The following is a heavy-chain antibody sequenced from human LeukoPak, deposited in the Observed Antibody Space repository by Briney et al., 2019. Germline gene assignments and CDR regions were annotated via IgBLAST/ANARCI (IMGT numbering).Heavy chain of an antibody. V-gene: IGHV4-39*01. Sequence: PLETLSLTCTVSGGSISSSSYYWGWIRQPPGKGLEWIGSIYYSGSTYYNPSLKSRVTISVDTSKNQFSLKLSSVTAADTAVYYCARGIDYYGSGSYGARFDYWGQGTLVTVSS. CDR1: GGSISSSSYY. D-gene: IGHD3-10*01. CDR3: ARGIDYYGSGSYGARFDY. J-gene: IGHJ4*02. CDR2: IYYSGST.